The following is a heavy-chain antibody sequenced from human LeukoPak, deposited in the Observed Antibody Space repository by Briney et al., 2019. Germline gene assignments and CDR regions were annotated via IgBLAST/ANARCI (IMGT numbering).Heavy chain of an antibody. J-gene: IGHJ1*01. CDR2: ISSSSSYI. D-gene: IGHD4-11*01. V-gene: IGHV3-21*01. CDR3: ARSNDYLEYLQH. Sequence: GGSLRLSCAVSGFTFRSYSMSWVRQAPGKGLEWVSSISSSSSYIYYADSVKGRFTISRDNAKNSLYLHMNSLRAEDTAVYYCARSNDYLEYLQHWGQGTLVTVSS. CDR1: GFTFRSYS.